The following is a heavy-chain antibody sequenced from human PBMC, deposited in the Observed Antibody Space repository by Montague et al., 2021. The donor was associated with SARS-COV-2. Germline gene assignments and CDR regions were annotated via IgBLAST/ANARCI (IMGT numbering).Heavy chain of an antibody. V-gene: IGHV2-70*11. CDR1: GFSLSTSGMC. CDR2: IDWDDDK. CDR3: ARILVATARSPIDP. Sequence: PALVKPTQTLTLTCTFSGFSLSTSGMCVSWIRQPPGKALEWLARIDWDDDKYYSPSLKTRLTISKDTSKNQVVLTMTNMDPVDTATYYCARILVATARSPIDPWGQGTLVTVSS. J-gene: IGHJ5*02. D-gene: IGHD6-6*01.